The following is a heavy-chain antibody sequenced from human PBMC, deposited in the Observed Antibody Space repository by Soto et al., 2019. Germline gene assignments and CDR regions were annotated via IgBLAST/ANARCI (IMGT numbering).Heavy chain of an antibody. CDR3: ARILNAPYFFWIGYYKNWFVS. J-gene: IGHJ5*01. CDR1: GFSLINARMG. CDR2: IFSNDEK. Sequence: YGPTLVNPTETLTLTFTVSGFSLINARMGVSWIRQPPGKALEWLAHIFSNDEKSYSTSLKSRLTISKDTSKSQVVLTMTNMDPVDTATYYCARILNAPYFFWIGYYKNWFVSWCQGTLVSVSS. D-gene: IGHD3-3*01. V-gene: IGHV2-26*01.